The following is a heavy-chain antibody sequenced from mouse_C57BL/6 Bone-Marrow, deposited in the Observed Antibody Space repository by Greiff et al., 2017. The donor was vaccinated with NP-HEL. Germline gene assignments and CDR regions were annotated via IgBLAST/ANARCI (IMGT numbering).Heavy chain of an antibody. V-gene: IGHV1-81*01. J-gene: IGHJ3*01. CDR2: IYPRSGNT. CDR3: ARYGYDWFAY. Sequence: VQLQQSGAELARPGASVKLSCKASGYTFTSYGISWVKQRTGQGLEWIGEIYPRSGNTYYIEKFKGKATLTADKSSSTAYMGLRSLTSEDSAVYFCARYGYDWFAYWGQGTLVTVSA. D-gene: IGHD2-2*01. CDR1: GYTFTSYG.